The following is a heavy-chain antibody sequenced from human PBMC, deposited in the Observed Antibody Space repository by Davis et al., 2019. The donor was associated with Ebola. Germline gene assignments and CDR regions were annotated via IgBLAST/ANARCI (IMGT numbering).Heavy chain of an antibody. V-gene: IGHV3-30*02. CDR1: GFTFSSYG. CDR3: AREMSEYSSSEYFQH. Sequence: GESLKISCAASGFTFSSYGMHWVRQAPGKGLEWVAFIRYDGSNKYYADSVKGRFTITRDNSKNTLYLQMNSLRAEDTAVYYCAREMSEYSSSEYFQHWGQGTLVTVSS. D-gene: IGHD6-6*01. CDR2: IRYDGSNK. J-gene: IGHJ1*01.